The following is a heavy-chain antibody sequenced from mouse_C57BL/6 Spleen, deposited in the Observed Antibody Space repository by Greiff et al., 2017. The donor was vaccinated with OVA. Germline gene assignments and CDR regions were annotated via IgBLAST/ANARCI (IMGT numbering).Heavy chain of an antibody. J-gene: IGHJ3*01. CDR1: GYTFTSYW. CDR2: IDPSDSYT. Sequence: QVQLQQPGAELVMPGASVKLSCKASGYTFTSYWMHWVKQRPGQGLEWIGEIDPSDSYTHYNQKFKGKSTLTVDKSSSTAYMQLSSLTSEDSAVYYCARSYYYGSSYEAWFAYWGQGTLVTVSA. CDR3: ARSYYYGSSYEAWFAY. V-gene: IGHV1-69*01. D-gene: IGHD1-1*01.